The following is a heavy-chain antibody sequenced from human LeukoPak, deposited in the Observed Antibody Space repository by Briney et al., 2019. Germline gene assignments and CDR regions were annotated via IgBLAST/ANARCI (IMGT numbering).Heavy chain of an antibody. CDR1: GFTFSSYW. Sequence: GGSLRLSCAASGFTFSSYWMHWVRQAPGKGLEWAANINQDGSEKYYVDSVKGRFTTSRDNAKNSLYLQMNSLRAEDTAVYYCARAIGKSEGYWGQGTLVTVSS. CDR3: ARAIGKSEGY. V-gene: IGHV3-7*01. D-gene: IGHD4-23*01. CDR2: INQDGSEK. J-gene: IGHJ4*02.